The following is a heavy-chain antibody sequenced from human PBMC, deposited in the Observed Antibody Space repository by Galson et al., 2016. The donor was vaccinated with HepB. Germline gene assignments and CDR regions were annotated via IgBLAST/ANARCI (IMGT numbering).Heavy chain of an antibody. Sequence: SLRLSCAASGFTFSSYGMHWVRQAPGKGLEWVADISDDGSNKYYADSVKGRFTISRDNSKNTLYLQMNSLRAEDTAVYYCAKGGDSSGYLDYWGQGTLVTVSS. CDR1: GFTFSSYG. V-gene: IGHV3-30*18. D-gene: IGHD3-22*01. CDR2: ISDDGSNK. J-gene: IGHJ4*02. CDR3: AKGGDSSGYLDY.